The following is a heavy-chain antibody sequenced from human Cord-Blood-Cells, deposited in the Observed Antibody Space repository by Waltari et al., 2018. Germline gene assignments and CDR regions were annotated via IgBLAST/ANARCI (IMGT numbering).Heavy chain of an antibody. CDR2: IIPIFGKA. Sequence: QVQLVQSGAEVKKPGSSVKVSCKASGGTFSSYAISWVRPAPGQGFEWMGGIIPIFGKANDAQKFQGRVTITADESTSTAYMELSSLRSEDTAVYYCASARITMIPRHGMDVWGQGTTVTVSS. D-gene: IGHD3-22*01. CDR1: GGTFSSYA. J-gene: IGHJ6*02. V-gene: IGHV1-69*01. CDR3: ASARITMIPRHGMDV.